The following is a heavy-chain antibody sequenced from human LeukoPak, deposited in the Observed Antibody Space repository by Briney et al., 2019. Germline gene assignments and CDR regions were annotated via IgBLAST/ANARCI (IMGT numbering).Heavy chain of an antibody. D-gene: IGHD1-14*01. CDR2: ISGDGGGT. V-gene: IGHV3-43*02. Sequence: GGSLRLSRAASGFTFDDYAMHWVRQAPGKGLEWVSLISGDGGGTYYADSVKGRFTISRYNSKNSMYLQMNSLRTEDTALYYCAKPGRFERDPEYYFDYWGQGTLVTVSS. CDR3: AKPGRFERDPEYYFDY. J-gene: IGHJ4*02. CDR1: GFTFDDYA.